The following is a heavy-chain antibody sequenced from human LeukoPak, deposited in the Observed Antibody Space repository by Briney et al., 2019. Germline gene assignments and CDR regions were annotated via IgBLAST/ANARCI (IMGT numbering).Heavy chain of an antibody. CDR2: ISVYNGNT. CDR3: ARDRDVVWALSTVRGDFDI. Sequence: ASVKVSCKASGYTFTSYCINWVRQAPGQGLEWMGWISVYNGNTNYAQKFQGRVTMTTETSTNTAYMELRSLRSDDTAVYYCARDRDVVWALSTVRGDFDIWGQGTMVTVSS. CDR1: GYTFTSYC. D-gene: IGHD4-17*01. J-gene: IGHJ3*02. V-gene: IGHV1-18*01.